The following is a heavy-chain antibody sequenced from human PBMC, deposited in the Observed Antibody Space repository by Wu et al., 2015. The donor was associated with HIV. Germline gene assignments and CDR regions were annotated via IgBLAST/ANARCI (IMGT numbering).Heavy chain of an antibody. CDR1: GGTFSNYA. V-gene: IGHV1-69*05. Sequence: QVQLVQSGAEVKKPGSSVKLSCKASGGTFSNYAISWVRQAPGQGLEWMGRIIPIFGTANYAQKFQGRVTMTTDTSTSTAYMELRSLTSEDTAVYYCARAVATSRDGYTVENAFNIWAKGQWSPSLQ. D-gene: IGHD5-24*01. CDR2: IIPIFGTA. CDR3: ARAVATSRDGYTVENAFNI. J-gene: IGHJ3*02.